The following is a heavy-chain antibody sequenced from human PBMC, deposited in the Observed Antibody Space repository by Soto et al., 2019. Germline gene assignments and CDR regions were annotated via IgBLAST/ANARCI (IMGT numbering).Heavy chain of an antibody. CDR3: AKPLQVF. J-gene: IGHJ4*02. CDR1: GFTFSSYA. CDR2: LSGSGVSA. Sequence: SLRLSCAASGFTFSSYAMSWVRQAPGKGLESVSTLSGSGVSAYYADSVKGRFTISRDNSKNTLYLQMNSLRAEDTAIYYCAKPLQVFWGQGTLVTVSS. V-gene: IGHV3-23*01.